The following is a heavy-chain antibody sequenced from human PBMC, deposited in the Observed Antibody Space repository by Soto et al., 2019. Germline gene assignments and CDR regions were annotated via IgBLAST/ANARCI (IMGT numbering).Heavy chain of an antibody. D-gene: IGHD5-12*01. CDR3: ARAPPSYSGYPSRVRGYYGMDV. J-gene: IGHJ6*02. V-gene: IGHV4-34*01. CDR1: GGAFGGSY. Sequence: SEALSLTSSCYGGAFGGSYWSWMRQPPGRWLEWIGESNHSGSTNYNPSLKSRVTISVDTSKNQFSLKLSSVTAADTAVYYCARAPPSYSGYPSRVRGYYGMDVWGPGTTVTVSS. CDR2: SNHSGST.